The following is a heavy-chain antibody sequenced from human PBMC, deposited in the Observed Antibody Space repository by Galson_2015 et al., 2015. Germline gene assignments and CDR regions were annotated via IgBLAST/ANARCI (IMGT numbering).Heavy chain of an antibody. J-gene: IGHJ4*02. CDR2: INPNSGGT. CDR3: AIGYGSGSSPRALDY. V-gene: IGHV1-2*06. CDR1: GYTFTGYY. D-gene: IGHD3-10*01. Sequence: SVKVSCKASGYTFTGYYMHWVRQAPGQGLEWMGRINPNSGGTNYAQKFQGRVTMTRDTSISTAYMELSRLRSDDTAVYYCAIGYGSGSSPRALDYWGQGTLVTVSS.